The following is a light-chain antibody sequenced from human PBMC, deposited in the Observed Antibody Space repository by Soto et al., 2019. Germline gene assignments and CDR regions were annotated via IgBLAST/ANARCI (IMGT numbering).Light chain of an antibody. CDR3: QVWDSSSDPLYV. CDR2: YDS. Sequence: SYELTQPPSVSVAPGKTARITCGGTNIGSKSVHWYQQKPGQAPVLVIYYDSDRPSGIPERFSGSNSGNTATLTISRVEAGDEADYYCQVWDSSSDPLYVFGTGTKVTVL. CDR1: NIGSKS. V-gene: IGLV3-21*04. J-gene: IGLJ1*01.